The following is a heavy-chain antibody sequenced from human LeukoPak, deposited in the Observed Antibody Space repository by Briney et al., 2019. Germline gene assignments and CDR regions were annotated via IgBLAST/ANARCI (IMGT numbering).Heavy chain of an antibody. J-gene: IGHJ4*02. V-gene: IGHV1-46*01. D-gene: IGHD6-13*01. Sequence: GASVKVSCKASGYTFTSYYMHWVRQAPGQGLEWMGIINPNGGSASYAQKFQGRVTMTRDMPTSTVYVELSSLRFEDTAIYYCARALGAAAVYVYDSWGQGTLVTVSS. CDR3: ARALGAAAVYVYDS. CDR1: GYTFTSYY. CDR2: INPNGGSA.